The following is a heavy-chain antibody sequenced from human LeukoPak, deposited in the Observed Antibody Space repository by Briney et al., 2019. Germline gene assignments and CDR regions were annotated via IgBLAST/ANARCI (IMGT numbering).Heavy chain of an antibody. J-gene: IGHJ2*01. CDR3: ASSVRGHCSGGSCYSPAYWYFDL. CDR2: ISYAGSNK. Sequence: PGRSLRLSCAAPGFTFSSYAMHGVRQAPGKGLVWVAVISYAGSNKYYADSVKGRFTISRDNSKNTLYLQMNSLRAEDTAVYYCASSVRGHCSGGSCYSPAYWYFDLWGRGTLVTVSS. CDR1: GFTFSSYA. V-gene: IGHV3-30*04. D-gene: IGHD2-15*01.